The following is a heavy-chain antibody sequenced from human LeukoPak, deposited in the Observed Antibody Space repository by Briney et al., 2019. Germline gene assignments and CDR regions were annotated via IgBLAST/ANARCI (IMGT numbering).Heavy chain of an antibody. J-gene: IGHJ4*02. CDR1: GGSFSGYY. CDR2: INHSGST. D-gene: IGHD5-18*01. Sequence: SETLSLTCAVYGGSFSGYYWSWIRQPPGKGLEWIGEINHSGSTNYNPSLKSRVTISVDTSKNQFSLKLSSVTAADTAVYYCASEERYSYGSDLFDYWGQGTLVTVSS. CDR3: ASEERYSYGSDLFDY. V-gene: IGHV4-34*01.